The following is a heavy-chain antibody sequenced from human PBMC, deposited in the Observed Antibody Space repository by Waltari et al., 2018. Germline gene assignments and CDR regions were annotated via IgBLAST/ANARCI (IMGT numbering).Heavy chain of an antibody. D-gene: IGHD4-17*01. CDR3: TREDYGGKDY. CDR1: GFTFGPYW. J-gene: IGHJ4*02. CDR2: INTDGSTI. V-gene: IGHV3-74*01. Sequence: EVQLAESGGGLVQPGESLRLPCPASGFTFGPYWMHWVRQGPGKGLVWVSRINTDGSTINYADSVKGRFTISRDNAKNTLYLQMNSLRAEDTAVYYCTREDYGGKDYWGQGTLVTVSS.